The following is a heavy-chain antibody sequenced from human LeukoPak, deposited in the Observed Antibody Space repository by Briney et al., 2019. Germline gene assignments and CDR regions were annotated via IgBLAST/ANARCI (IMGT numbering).Heavy chain of an antibody. J-gene: IGHJ4*02. Sequence: SETLSLTCAVYGGSFSGYYWSWIRQPPGKGLEWIGEINHSGSTNYNPSLKSRDTISVDTSKNQFSLKLSSVTAADTAVYYCARWTKRSFDYWGQGTLVTVSS. CDR2: INHSGST. V-gene: IGHV4-34*01. CDR1: GGSFSGYY. D-gene: IGHD3/OR15-3a*01. CDR3: ARWTKRSFDY.